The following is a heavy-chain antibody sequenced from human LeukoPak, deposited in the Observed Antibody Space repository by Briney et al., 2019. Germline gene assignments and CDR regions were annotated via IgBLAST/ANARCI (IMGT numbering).Heavy chain of an antibody. D-gene: IGHD3-10*01. CDR2: ISGSGGST. V-gene: IGHV3-23*01. CDR1: GFTFSTYA. Sequence: GGSLRLSCAASGFTFSTYAMSWVRQAPGKGLEWVSAISGSGGSTYYADSVKGRFTISRDNAKNTVYLQMNSLRVDDTAIYYCTRAMTYFYGSVTYDWFDSWGQGTRVTVSS. CDR3: TRAMTYFYGSVTYDWFDS. J-gene: IGHJ5*01.